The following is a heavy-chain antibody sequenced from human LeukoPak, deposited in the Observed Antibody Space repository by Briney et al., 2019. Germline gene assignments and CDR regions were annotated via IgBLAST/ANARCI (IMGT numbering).Heavy chain of an antibody. CDR2: IYSGGST. V-gene: IGHV3-53*01. J-gene: IGHJ4*02. CDR3: ARGGNYPASAYYFDY. D-gene: IGHD1-7*01. Sequence: PGGSLRLSCAASGFTVSSNYMSWVRQAPGKGLEWVSVIYSGGSTYYADSVKGRFTISRDNSKNTLNLQMNSLRAEDTAVYYCARGGNYPASAYYFDYWGQGTLVTVSS. CDR1: GFTVSSNY.